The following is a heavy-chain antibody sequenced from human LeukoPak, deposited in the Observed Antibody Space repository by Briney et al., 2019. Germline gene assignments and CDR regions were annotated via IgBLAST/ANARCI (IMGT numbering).Heavy chain of an antibody. D-gene: IGHD2-15*01. CDR3: ARDIRDIVVVVAATDTQFDY. CDR1: GYTFTSYG. J-gene: IGHJ4*02. V-gene: IGHV1-18*04. Sequence: GASVKVSCKASGYTFTSYGISWVRQAPGQGLEWMGWISAYNGNTNYAQKLQGRVTMTTDTSTSTAYMGLRSLRSDDTAVYYCARDIRDIVVVVAATDTQFDYWGQGTLVTVSS. CDR2: ISAYNGNT.